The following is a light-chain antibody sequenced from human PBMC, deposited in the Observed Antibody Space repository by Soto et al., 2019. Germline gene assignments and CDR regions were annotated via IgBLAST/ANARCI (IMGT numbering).Light chain of an antibody. CDR2: GAY. CDR3: QQYNNWPPLT. Sequence: IVMTQSPATLSVSPGERATLFCRASQSVSSNLAWYQQRPGQAPRLPIFGAYTRATGIPARFSGSGSGTEFTLTISSLQSEDSAVYFCQQYNNWPPLTFGGGTKVDIK. V-gene: IGKV3D-15*01. J-gene: IGKJ4*01. CDR1: QSVSSN.